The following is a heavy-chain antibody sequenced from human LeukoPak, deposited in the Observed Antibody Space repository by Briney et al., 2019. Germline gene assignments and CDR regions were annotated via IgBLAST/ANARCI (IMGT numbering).Heavy chain of an antibody. V-gene: IGHV1-46*01. Sequence: ASVKVSCKASGYTFTNYYMHWVRQAPGQGLEGMGIINPSGGGTSYAQKFQGRLTMTRDTSTSTAYMELSSLRYEDTAVYYCARAMGYSSSWYPLDYWGQGTLVTVSS. CDR1: GYTFTNYY. CDR2: INPSGGGT. CDR3: ARAMGYSSSWYPLDY. J-gene: IGHJ4*02. D-gene: IGHD6-13*01.